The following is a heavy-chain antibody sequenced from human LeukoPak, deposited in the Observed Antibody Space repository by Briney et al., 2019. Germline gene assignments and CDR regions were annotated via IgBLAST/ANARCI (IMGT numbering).Heavy chain of an antibody. CDR1: GGSFSGYY. V-gene: IGHV4-34*01. D-gene: IGHD6-19*01. J-gene: IGHJ6*03. Sequence: SENLSLTCAVYGGSFSGYYWSWIRQPPGKGLEWIGEINHSGSTNYNPSLKSRVTISVDTSKNQFSLKLSSVTAADTAVYYCARGAGLHYYYYYMDVWGKGTTVTVSS. CDR2: INHSGST. CDR3: ARGAGLHYYYYYMDV.